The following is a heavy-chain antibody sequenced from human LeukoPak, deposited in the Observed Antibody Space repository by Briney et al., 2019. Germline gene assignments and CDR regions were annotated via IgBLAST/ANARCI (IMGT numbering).Heavy chain of an antibody. V-gene: IGHV3-30*03. J-gene: IGHJ5*02. CDR3: ARASVTAIAVAGTT. Sequence: PGGSLRLSCAASGFTFSSYGMHWVRQAPGKGLEWVAVISYDGSNKYYADSVKGRFTISRDNSKNTLYLQMNSLRAEDTAVYYCARASVTAIAVAGTTWGQGTLVTVSS. D-gene: IGHD6-19*01. CDR1: GFTFSSYG. CDR2: ISYDGSNK.